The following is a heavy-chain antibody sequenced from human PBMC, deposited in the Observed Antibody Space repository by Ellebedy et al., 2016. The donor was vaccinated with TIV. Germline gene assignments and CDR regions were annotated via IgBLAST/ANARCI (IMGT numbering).Heavy chain of an antibody. J-gene: IGHJ4*02. D-gene: IGHD1-26*01. CDR1: GGSFSGHY. V-gene: IGHV4-34*12. CDR2: IIHTGST. Sequence: MPGGSLRLSCAVYGGSFSGHYWSWIRQPPGKGLEWIGEIIHTGSTNYNASLKSRVTMSVDTSKNQFSLYLRSVTAADTAVYYCARAPGIVTPGSRRFDSWGQGTLVTVSS. CDR3: ARAPGIVTPGSRRFDS.